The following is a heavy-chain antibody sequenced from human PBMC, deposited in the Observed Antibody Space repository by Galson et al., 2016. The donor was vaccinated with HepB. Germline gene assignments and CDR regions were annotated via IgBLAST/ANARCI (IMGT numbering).Heavy chain of an antibody. CDR2: ISPAGGDT. V-gene: IGHV1-46*01. J-gene: IGHJ4*02. D-gene: IGHD6-6*01. Sequence: SVKVSCKASGYTLTSYLIHWVRQAPGQGLEWMGVISPAGGDTRYPGRFRDRVSMTRDTSTGTFYMELISLTSDDTAVYFCARDRNSRLVPAPQGLGYWGQGTLVIVSS. CDR1: GYTLTSYL. CDR3: ARDRNSRLVPAPQGLGY.